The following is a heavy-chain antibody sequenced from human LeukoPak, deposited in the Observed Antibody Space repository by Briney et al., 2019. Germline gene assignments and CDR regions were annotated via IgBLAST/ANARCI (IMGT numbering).Heavy chain of an antibody. V-gene: IGHV3-15*01. CDR3: TTDNGPYYFDY. Sequence: PGGSLRLSCAASGFTFSNAWMSWVRQAPGKGLEWVGRIKSKTDGGTTDYAAHVKGRFTISRDDSKTTLYLQMNSLKTEDTAVYYCTTDNGPYYFDYWGQGTLVTVSS. CDR1: GFTFSNAW. J-gene: IGHJ4*02. CDR2: IKSKTDGGTT.